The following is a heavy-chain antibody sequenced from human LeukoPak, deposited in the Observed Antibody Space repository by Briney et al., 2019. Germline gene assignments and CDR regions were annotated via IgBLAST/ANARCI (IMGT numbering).Heavy chain of an antibody. CDR1: GGSVTSTNW. CDR3: ARHGRGYSGNVVDY. J-gene: IGHJ4*02. Sequence: SETLSLTCDVSGGSVTSTNWWTWVRQPPGKGLEWIGEVHLDGRTNYNPSLKSRLIMSVDLPENHISLKLTSVTAADTAVYYCARHGRGYSGNVVDYWGQGTLVIVSS. V-gene: IGHV4-4*02. D-gene: IGHD5-12*01. CDR2: VHLDGRT.